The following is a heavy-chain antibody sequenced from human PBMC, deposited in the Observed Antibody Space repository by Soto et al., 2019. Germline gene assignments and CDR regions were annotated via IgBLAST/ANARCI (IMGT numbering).Heavy chain of an antibody. CDR2: ISAYNGST. V-gene: IGHV1-18*01. CDR1: GYTFTSYG. D-gene: IGHD3-10*01. J-gene: IGHJ6*02. CDR3: ARDVYYGSETNYYYYGMDV. Sequence: ASVKVSCKASGYTFTSYGISWVRQAPGQGLEWMGWISAYNGSTNYAQKLQGRVTMTTDTSTSTAYMELRSLRSDDTAVYYCARDVYYGSETNYYYYGMDVWGQGTTVTVSS.